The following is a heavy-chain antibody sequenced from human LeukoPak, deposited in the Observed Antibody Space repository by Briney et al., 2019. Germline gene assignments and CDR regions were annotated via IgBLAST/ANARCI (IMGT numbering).Heavy chain of an antibody. J-gene: IGHJ5*02. CDR3: ARTKYSYGPYGPTLSFDP. Sequence: SETLSVSCTVSGGSISSYYWSWIRQPPGKGLEWIGYIYYSGSTNYNPSLKSRVTITVDTSKNQFSLKLSSVTAADTAVYYCARTKYSYGPYGPTLSFDPWGQGTLVIVSA. CDR1: GGSISSYY. V-gene: IGHV4-59*01. CDR2: IYYSGST. D-gene: IGHD5-18*01.